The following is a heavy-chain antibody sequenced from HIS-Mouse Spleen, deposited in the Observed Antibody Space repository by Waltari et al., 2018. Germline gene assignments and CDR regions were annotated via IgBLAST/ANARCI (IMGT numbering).Heavy chain of an antibody. CDR1: GGSISSYY. V-gene: IGHV4-4*07. Sequence: QVQLQESGPGLVKPSETLSLTCTVSGGSISSYYWSWIRQPAGKGLEWIGRIYTSGSTNYNPSLKSRVTMSVDTSKNQFSLKLSSVTAADTAVYYCARGPNPGSVSAFDIWGQGTMVTVSS. CDR3: ARGPNPGSVSAFDI. CDR2: IYTSGST. J-gene: IGHJ3*02. D-gene: IGHD3-10*01.